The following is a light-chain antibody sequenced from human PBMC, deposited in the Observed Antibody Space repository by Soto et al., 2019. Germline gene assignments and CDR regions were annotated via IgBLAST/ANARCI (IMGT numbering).Light chain of an antibody. CDR3: VLYMGSGLVWV. CDR1: SGSVSTNYY. Sequence: QAVVTQEPSFSVSPGRTVTLTCGLSSGSVSTNYYPSWYQQTPGQAPRTLIYNTNTRSPGVPDRFSGSILGNKAALTITGAQADDESDYYCVLYMGSGLVWVFGGGTKLTVL. CDR2: NTN. V-gene: IGLV8-61*01. J-gene: IGLJ3*02.